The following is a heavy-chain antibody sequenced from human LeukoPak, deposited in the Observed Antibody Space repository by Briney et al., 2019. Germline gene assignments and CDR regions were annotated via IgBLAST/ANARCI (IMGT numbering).Heavy chain of an antibody. Sequence: VTSVKVSCKASGYTFTGYYIHCVRHAPGQGLEWMGWINPNSGGTNYAQKFQGRVTMTRDTSISTAYMEMSRLRSDDTAVYYCARAVAAAGTAAFDIWGQGTMVTVSS. CDR3: ARAVAAAGTAAFDI. CDR2: INPNSGGT. J-gene: IGHJ3*02. CDR1: GYTFTGYY. D-gene: IGHD6-13*01. V-gene: IGHV1-2*02.